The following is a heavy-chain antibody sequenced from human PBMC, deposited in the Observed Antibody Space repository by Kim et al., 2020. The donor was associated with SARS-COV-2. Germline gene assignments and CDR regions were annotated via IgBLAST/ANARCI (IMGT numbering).Heavy chain of an antibody. V-gene: IGHV5-51*01. Sequence: PSFQGQVTISADKSTSTAYLQWSSLKASDTAMYYCARQITTVAKPYYFDYWGQGTLVTVSS. CDR3: ARQITTVAKPYYFDY. J-gene: IGHJ4*02. D-gene: IGHD4-17*01.